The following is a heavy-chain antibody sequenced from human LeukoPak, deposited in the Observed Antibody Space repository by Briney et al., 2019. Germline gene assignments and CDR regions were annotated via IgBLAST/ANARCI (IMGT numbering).Heavy chain of an antibody. Sequence: GGSLRLSCADSGFTFSSYWISWVRQAPGKGLEWVANINQDGSEKYYVDSVRGRFTISRDNAKNSLYLQMNSLRAEDTAVYYCEISSPVATVGYWGQGTLVTVSS. D-gene: IGHD4-23*01. CDR3: EISSPVATVGY. J-gene: IGHJ4*02. CDR2: INQDGSEK. V-gene: IGHV3-7*01. CDR1: GFTFSSYW.